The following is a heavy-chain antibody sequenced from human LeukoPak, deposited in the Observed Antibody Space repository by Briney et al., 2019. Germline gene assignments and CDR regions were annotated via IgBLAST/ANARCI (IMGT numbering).Heavy chain of an antibody. CDR2: IYYSGST. CDR1: GGSITGSSYY. D-gene: IGHD6-19*01. V-gene: IGHV4-61*05. CDR3: ARQAVAGPEDNYYYYGMDV. Sequence: SETLSLTCTVSGGSITGSSYYWSWIRQPPGKGLEWIGYIYYSGSTNYNPSLKSRVTISVDTSKNQFSLKLSSVTAADTAVYYCARQAVAGPEDNYYYYGMDVWGQGTTVTVSS. J-gene: IGHJ6*02.